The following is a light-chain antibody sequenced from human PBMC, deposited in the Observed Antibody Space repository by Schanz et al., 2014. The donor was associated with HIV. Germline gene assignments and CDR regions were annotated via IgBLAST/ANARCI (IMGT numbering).Light chain of an antibody. CDR2: GAF. V-gene: IGKV3-20*01. J-gene: IGKJ2*01. CDR1: QSLSSKY. Sequence: EIVVTQSPGTLSLSPGEGATLSCRASQSLSSKYLAWFQQKPGQTPRLLIYGAFRRATGIPDRFSGSGSGTEFTLTISRLEPEDFAVYYCQQYNNWPQYTFGQGTKVEIK. CDR3: QQYNNWPQYT.